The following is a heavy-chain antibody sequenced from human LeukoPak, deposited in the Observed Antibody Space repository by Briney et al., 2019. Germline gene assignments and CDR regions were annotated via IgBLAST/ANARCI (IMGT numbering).Heavy chain of an antibody. CDR3: AREYYYDSSGYPGH. D-gene: IGHD3-22*01. CDR2: ISSSSYI. CDR1: GFTFSSYS. Sequence: GGSLRLSCAASGFTFSSYSMNWVRQAPGKGLEWVSSISSSSYIYYADSVKGRFTISRDNARNSLYLQMNSLRAEDTAVYYCAREYYYDSSGYPGHWGQGTLVTVSS. V-gene: IGHV3-21*01. J-gene: IGHJ1*01.